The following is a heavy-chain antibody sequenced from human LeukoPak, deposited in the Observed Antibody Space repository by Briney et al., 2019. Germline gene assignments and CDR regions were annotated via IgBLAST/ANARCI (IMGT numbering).Heavy chain of an antibody. CDR3: ARIYSSSWYVQDAFDI. V-gene: IGHV4-39*01. D-gene: IGHD6-13*01. CDR2: IYYTGNT. J-gene: IGHJ3*02. CDR1: GGSISSSSYY. Sequence: PSETLSLTCTVSGGSISSSSYYWGWIRQPPGKGLEWIGSIYYTGNTYYNPSLKSRVTISVDTTKNQFSLKLSSVTAADTAVYYCARIYSSSWYVQDAFDIWGQGTMVTVSS.